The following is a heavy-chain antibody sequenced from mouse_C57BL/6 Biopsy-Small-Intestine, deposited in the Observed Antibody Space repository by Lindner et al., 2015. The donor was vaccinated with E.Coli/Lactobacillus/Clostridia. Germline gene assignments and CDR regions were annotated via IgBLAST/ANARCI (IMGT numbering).Heavy chain of an antibody. CDR2: INPNNGDI. J-gene: IGHJ1*03. CDR3: ASGFDWYFDV. CDR1: GHRITDYN. V-gene: IGHV1-18*01. Sequence: VQLQESGPELVKPGASVKIPCKVSGHRITDYNMDWVKQSHGKSLEWIGDINPNNGDIIYNQNFKGKATLTVDKSSSTAYMELHSLTSEDTAVYYCASGFDWYFDVWGTGTTVTVSS.